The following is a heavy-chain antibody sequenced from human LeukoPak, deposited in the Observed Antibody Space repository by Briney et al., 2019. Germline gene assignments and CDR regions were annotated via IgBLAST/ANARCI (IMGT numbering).Heavy chain of an antibody. CDR1: GGTFSSYA. D-gene: IGHD3-3*01. Sequence: ASVKVSCKASGGTFSSYAISWVRQAPGQGLEWMGGIIPIFGTANYAQKFQGRVTITTDESTSTAYMELSSLRSEDTAVYYCAGASRGRFLEWLLSWDYWGQGTLVTVSS. J-gene: IGHJ4*02. V-gene: IGHV1-69*05. CDR3: AGASRGRFLEWLLSWDY. CDR2: IIPIFGTA.